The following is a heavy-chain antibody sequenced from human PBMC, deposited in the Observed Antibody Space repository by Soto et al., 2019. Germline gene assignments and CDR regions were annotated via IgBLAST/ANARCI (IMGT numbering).Heavy chain of an antibody. V-gene: IGHV4-39*01. Sequence: SETLSLTCTVAGGSVGSSSSYYWGWIRQRPGKGLEWIGNIYYNGKTYYNPSLQSRVTISADTSNNRFSLRLASMTASDSGVYYCARSRVPLSGGGYYSLFDNWGQGSPVTVSS. CDR1: GGSVGSSSSYY. CDR3: ARSRVPLSGGGYYSLFDN. D-gene: IGHD2-15*01. J-gene: IGHJ4*02. CDR2: IYYNGKT.